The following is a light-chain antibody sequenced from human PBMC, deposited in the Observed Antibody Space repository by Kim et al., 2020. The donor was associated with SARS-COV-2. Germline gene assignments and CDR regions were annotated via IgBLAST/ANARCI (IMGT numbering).Light chain of an antibody. Sequence: QSVLTQPPSASGTPGQRVTISCSGSNSNIGSNTVNWYQQLPGTAPKLLIYNNNQRPSGVPDRFSGSKSGTSASLAISGLQSENEADYYCESWDDSLNGPVFGGGTKLTVL. CDR1: NSNIGSNT. V-gene: IGLV1-44*01. CDR3: ESWDDSLNGPV. CDR2: NNN. J-gene: IGLJ3*02.